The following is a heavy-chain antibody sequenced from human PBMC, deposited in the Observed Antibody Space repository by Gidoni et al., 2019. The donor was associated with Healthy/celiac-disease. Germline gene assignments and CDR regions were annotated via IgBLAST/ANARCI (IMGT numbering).Heavy chain of an antibody. D-gene: IGHD5-18*01. CDR3: ARGIQLWPTIQRFDP. V-gene: IGHV3-48*04. CDR2: FSSSSSTI. J-gene: IGHJ5*02. Sequence: EVQLIASGGVLVQPGWSLRLSCAASGFTFSSYSMNWVRHAPGKGLEWVSYFSSSSSTIYYADSVKGRFTISRDNAKNSRYLQMNSLRAEDTAVYYCARGIQLWPTIQRFDPWGQGTLVTVSS. CDR1: GFTFSSYS.